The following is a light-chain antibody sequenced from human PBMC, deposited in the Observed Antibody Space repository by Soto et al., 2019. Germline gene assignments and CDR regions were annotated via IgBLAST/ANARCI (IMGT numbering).Light chain of an antibody. CDR2: DVS. CDR1: GSDVGAYNH. V-gene: IGLV2-14*01. J-gene: IGLJ1*01. Sequence: QSALTQAASVSGSPGQSISISCAGTGSDVGAYNHVSWYQQHPGKAPKFMIYDVSTRPSGVSNRFSGSKSGNTASLTISGLQAEDEADYYCSSYTTSNTRQIVFGTGTKVTVL. CDR3: SSYTTSNTRQIV.